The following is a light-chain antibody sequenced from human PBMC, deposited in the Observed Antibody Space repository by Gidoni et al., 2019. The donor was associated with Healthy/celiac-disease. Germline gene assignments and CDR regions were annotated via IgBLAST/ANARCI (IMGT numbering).Light chain of an antibody. V-gene: IGKV3-20*01. CDR1: QSVSSSY. CDR2: GAS. J-gene: IGKJ1*01. Sequence: VLPPSPGTLALSPGERATLSGRASQSVSSSYLAWYQQKPGQAPRLLIYGASSRATGIPDRFSGSGSGTDFTLTISRLEPEDFAVYYCQQYGSSPRTFXQXTKVEIK. CDR3: QQYGSSPRT.